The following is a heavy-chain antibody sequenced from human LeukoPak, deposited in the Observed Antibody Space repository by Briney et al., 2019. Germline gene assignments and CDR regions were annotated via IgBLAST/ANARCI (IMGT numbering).Heavy chain of an antibody. J-gene: IGHJ4*02. V-gene: IGHV1-8*02. CDR2: MNPNSGNT. CDR1: GYTFTSYY. D-gene: IGHD3-22*01. CDR3: ARVASGYYQLYYFDY. Sequence: RGASVKVSCKASGYTFTSYYMHWVQQATGQGLEWMGWMNPNSGNTGYAQKFQGRVTMTRNTSISTAYMELSSLRSEDTAVYYCARVASGYYQLYYFDYWGQGTLVTVSS.